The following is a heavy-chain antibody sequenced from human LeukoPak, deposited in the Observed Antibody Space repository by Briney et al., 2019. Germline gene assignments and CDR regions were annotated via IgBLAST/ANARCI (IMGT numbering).Heavy chain of an antibody. CDR3: ARGPDSYSADSYYAMDV. D-gene: IGHD3-10*01. CDR1: GGSFSDNY. J-gene: IGHJ6*02. Sequence: SETLSLTCAVYGGSFSDNYWSWVRQTPGKGLEWIGEINSTGGTKYNPSLKSRLTISVDSSQNQFSLRLNSMAAADTGVYYCARGPDSYSADSYYAMDVWGLRTTVTVSS. V-gene: IGHV4-34*01. CDR2: INSTGGT.